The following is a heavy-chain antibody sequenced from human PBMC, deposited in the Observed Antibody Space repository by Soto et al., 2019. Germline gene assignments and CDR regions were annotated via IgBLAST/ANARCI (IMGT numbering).Heavy chain of an antibody. CDR1: GGTFSSYA. V-gene: IGHV1-69*13. D-gene: IGHD3-3*01. CDR2: IIPIFGTA. CDR3: ARAGGVTIFGVVIGNGMDV. J-gene: IGHJ6*02. Sequence: ASVKVSCKASGGTFSSYAISWVRQAPGQGLEWMGVIIPIFGTANYAQKFQGRVTITADESTSTAYMELSSLRSEDTAVYYCARAGGVTIFGVVIGNGMDVWGQGTTVTVSS.